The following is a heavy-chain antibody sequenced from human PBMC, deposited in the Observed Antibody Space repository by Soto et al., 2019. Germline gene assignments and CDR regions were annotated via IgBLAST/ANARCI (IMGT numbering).Heavy chain of an antibody. J-gene: IGHJ3*02. V-gene: IGHV1-18*01. Sequence: ASGKVSCKGSGYRLTSYVMDWVGQAQENGLEWMAWISAYNGNTNYAQKLQGRVTITTDTSTSTAYMELRSLRSDDTAVYYCARDILGYSYCPGAFDIWGQGTMVTVSS. D-gene: IGHD5-18*01. CDR1: GYRLTSYV. CDR3: ARDILGYSYCPGAFDI. CDR2: ISAYNGNT.